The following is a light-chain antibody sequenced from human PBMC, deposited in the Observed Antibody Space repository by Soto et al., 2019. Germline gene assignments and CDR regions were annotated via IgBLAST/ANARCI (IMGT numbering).Light chain of an antibody. Sequence: DIQMTQSPSTLSASVGDRVTITCRASQSISSWLAWYQQKPGKAPKLLIYDAPSLESGVPSRFSGSGSGTEFTLTISSLQPDDFATYYCQQYNSYSGTFGQGTKV. V-gene: IGKV1-5*01. CDR3: QQYNSYSGT. CDR2: DAP. J-gene: IGKJ1*01. CDR1: QSISSW.